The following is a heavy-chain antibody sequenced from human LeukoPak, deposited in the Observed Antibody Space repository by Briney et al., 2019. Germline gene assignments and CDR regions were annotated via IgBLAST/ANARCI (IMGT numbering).Heavy chain of an antibody. J-gene: IGHJ4*02. CDR2: IKPDGSEK. Sequence: GGSLRLSCAASGFTFSSHWMTWVRQSPGKGLEWVANIKPDGSEKYYVASVRGRFTISRDNAKNSLYLQMNSLRAEDTAVYYCASERPSSSWCDYWGQGTLVTVSS. V-gene: IGHV3-7*01. CDR1: GFTFSSHW. D-gene: IGHD6-13*01. CDR3: ASERPSSSWCDY.